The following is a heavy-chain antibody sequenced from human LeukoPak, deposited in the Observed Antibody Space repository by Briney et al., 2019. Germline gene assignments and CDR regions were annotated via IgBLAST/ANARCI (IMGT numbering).Heavy chain of an antibody. D-gene: IGHD6-13*01. CDR3: AKGMTYSSRGGDAFDI. Sequence: GGSLRLSCVASGFTFSSYSMNWVRQAPGKGLEWVSSISSSSSYIYYADSVKGRFTISRDNAKDSLYLQMNSLRAEDTAVYYCAKGMTYSSRGGDAFDIWGQGTMVTVSS. CDR2: ISSSSSYI. J-gene: IGHJ3*02. CDR1: GFTFSSYS. V-gene: IGHV3-21*04.